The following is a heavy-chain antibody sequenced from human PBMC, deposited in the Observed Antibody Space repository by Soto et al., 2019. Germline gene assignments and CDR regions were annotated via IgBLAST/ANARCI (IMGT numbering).Heavy chain of an antibody. CDR3: ARDRDCSSTSCYTRNWAFDI. D-gene: IGHD2-2*02. V-gene: IGHV4-34*01. J-gene: IGHJ3*02. CDR1: GGSFSGYY. CDR2: INHSGST. Sequence: PSETLSLTCAVYGGSFSGYYWTWIRQPPGKGLEWIGEINHSGSTNYNPSLKSRVTISVDTSKNQCSLKLSSVTAADTAVYYCARDRDCSSTSCYTRNWAFDICDKGTMGTLSS.